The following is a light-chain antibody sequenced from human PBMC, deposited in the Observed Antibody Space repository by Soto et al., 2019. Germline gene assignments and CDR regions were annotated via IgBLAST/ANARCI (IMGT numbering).Light chain of an antibody. CDR2: TVS. Sequence: DIVMTQTPLSLPATPGEPASSSCRSSQSLLDSDDGNTYLDWYLQKPGQSPQLLIYTVSYRASGVPDRFSGSGSGTDFTLKISRVEAEDVGVYYCMQRIEFPLTFGGGTKVDIK. CDR1: QSLLDSDDGNTY. V-gene: IGKV2-40*01. J-gene: IGKJ4*01. CDR3: MQRIEFPLT.